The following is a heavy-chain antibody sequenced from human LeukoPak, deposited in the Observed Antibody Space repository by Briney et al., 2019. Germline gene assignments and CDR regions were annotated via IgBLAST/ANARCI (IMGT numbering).Heavy chain of an antibody. CDR3: AREHLGAGGKRLFDF. J-gene: IGHJ4*02. V-gene: IGHV4-59*01. Sequence: SETLSLTCTVSGGSISSYYWSWIRQPPGKGLEWIGYIYYSGSTSYNYNPSLESRITIAVDTSKSQFSLKLSSVTAADTAVYYCAREHLGAGGKRLFDFWSQGTLVTVSS. D-gene: IGHD3-16*01. CDR2: IYYSGSTSY. CDR1: GGSISSYY.